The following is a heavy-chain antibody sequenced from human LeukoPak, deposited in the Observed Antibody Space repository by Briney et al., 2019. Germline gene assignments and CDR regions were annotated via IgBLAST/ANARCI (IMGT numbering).Heavy chain of an antibody. CDR1: GFTFSSYG. Sequence: GGSLRLSCAASGFTFSSYGMHWVRQAPGKGLEWAAVISYDGSNKYYADSVKGRFTISRDNSKNTLYLQMNSLRAEDTAVYYCAKDGAFYDILTGYYTGGFDYWGQGTLVTVSS. CDR2: ISYDGSNK. V-gene: IGHV3-30*18. J-gene: IGHJ4*02. CDR3: AKDGAFYDILTGYYTGGFDY. D-gene: IGHD3-9*01.